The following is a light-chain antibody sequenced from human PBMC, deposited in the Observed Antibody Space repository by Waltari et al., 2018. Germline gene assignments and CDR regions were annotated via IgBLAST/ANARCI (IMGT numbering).Light chain of an antibody. CDR1: HSLRHTDGTTY. J-gene: IGKJ1*01. Sequence: DIVLTQTPLSLSVTPGQPASISCKASHSLRHTDGTTYLYWFLQRPGQSPPLLIYEGSNRFSGVSERFSCSGSGTDFTLKISRVEAEDVGVYYCMQSLQLWTFGQGTKVESK. CDR2: EGS. V-gene: IGKV2D-29*02. CDR3: MQSLQLWT.